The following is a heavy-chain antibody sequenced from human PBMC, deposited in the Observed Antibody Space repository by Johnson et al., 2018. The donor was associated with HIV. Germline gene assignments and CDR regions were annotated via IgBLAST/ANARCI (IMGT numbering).Heavy chain of an antibody. CDR2: ISSSGSTI. CDR3: ARDRGWGYVGGNSWNAFDI. Sequence: EVQLVESGGGLVQPGGSLRLSCAASGFTFSSYEMNWVRQAPGKGLEWVSYISSSGSTIYYADSVKGRFTISRDNAKNSLYLQMNSLRAEDTAVYYCARDRGWGYVGGNSWNAFDIWGQGTKVTISS. V-gene: IGHV3-48*03. J-gene: IGHJ3*02. CDR1: GFTFSSYE. D-gene: IGHD4-23*01.